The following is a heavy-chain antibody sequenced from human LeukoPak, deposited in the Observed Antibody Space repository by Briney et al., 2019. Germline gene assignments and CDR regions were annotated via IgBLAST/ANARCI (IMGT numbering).Heavy chain of an antibody. Sequence: KPGGSLRLSCAASGFTFSDYYMSWIRQAPGKGLEWVSYISSSGSTIYYADSVKGRFTISRDNAKSSLYLQMNSLRAEDTAVYYCTRGAYYWGYCSSTSCYGIDPWGQGTLVTVSS. V-gene: IGHV3-11*04. J-gene: IGHJ5*02. CDR3: TRGAYYWGYCSSTSCYGIDP. CDR2: ISSSGSTI. D-gene: IGHD2-2*01. CDR1: GFTFSDYY.